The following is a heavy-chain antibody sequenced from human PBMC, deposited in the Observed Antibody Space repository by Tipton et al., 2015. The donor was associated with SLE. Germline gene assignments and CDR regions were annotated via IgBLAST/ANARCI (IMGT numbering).Heavy chain of an antibody. CDR2: INPNSGGT. D-gene: IGHD1-1*01. Sequence: QSGAEVKKPGASAKVSCKASGYTFTGYYMHWVRQAPGQGLEWMGWINPNSGGTNYAQKFQGRVTMTRDTSISTAYMELSRLRSDDTAVYYCARDGATTGTTSWFDPWGQGTLVTVSS. J-gene: IGHJ5*02. CDR3: ARDGATTGTTSWFDP. V-gene: IGHV1-2*02. CDR1: GYTFTGYY.